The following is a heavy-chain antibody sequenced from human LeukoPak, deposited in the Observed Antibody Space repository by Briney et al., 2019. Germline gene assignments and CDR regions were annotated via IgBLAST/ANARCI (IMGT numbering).Heavy chain of an antibody. D-gene: IGHD4-17*01. J-gene: IGHJ4*02. V-gene: IGHV4-59*01. CDR1: GDCISLYY. CDR2: IDHTGST. CDR3: ARGGSLPGGPPL. Sequence: SGTLSLTCSVSGDCISLYYWSWIRQPPGKGLEWIGYIDHTGSTNYNPSLNSRVTISRDTSKNHFSLELSSVTAADTAVYYCARGGSLPGGPPLWGQGTLVTVSS.